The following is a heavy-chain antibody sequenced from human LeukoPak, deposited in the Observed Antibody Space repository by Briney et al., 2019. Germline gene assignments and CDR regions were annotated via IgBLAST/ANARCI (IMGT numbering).Heavy chain of an antibody. D-gene: IGHD3-3*01. V-gene: IGHV3-23*01. CDR3: AKRDIWSGRIDY. CDR1: GFTFSHYV. Sequence: GGSLRLSCAASGFTFSHYVMTWVRQAPGKGLEWVSAIHGNGARTYYADSVKGRFTISRDNSKNTLYLQMNSLRAEDTAVYYCAKRDIWSGRIDYWGQGTLVTVSS. J-gene: IGHJ4*02. CDR2: IHGNGART.